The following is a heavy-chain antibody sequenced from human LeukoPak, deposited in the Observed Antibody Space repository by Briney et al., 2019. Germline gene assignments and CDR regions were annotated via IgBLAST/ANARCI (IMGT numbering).Heavy chain of an antibody. V-gene: IGHV4-59*08. CDR3: ARFRGTSSWHQEVFDY. J-gene: IGHJ4*02. CDR1: GGSISTYN. Sequence: PSETLSLTCSVSGGSISTYNWNWIRQPPGKGLEWIGYISYNGSSDYNPSFKSRVTMSVDTSKGHFSLKLTSLTAADTAVYYCARFRGTSSWHQEVFDYWGQGTLVTVSS. D-gene: IGHD2-2*01. CDR2: ISYNGSS.